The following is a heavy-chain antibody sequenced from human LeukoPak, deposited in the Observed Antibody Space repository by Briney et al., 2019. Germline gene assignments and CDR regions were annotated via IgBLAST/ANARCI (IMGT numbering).Heavy chain of an antibody. J-gene: IGHJ6*03. Sequence: GGSLRLSCVISGYTFTHYGFHWVRQAPGKGLEWVANIKQDGSEKYYVDSVKGRFTISRDNAKNSLYLQMNSLRAEDTAVYYCAKKGHIAVAAPYYYYYMDVWGKGTTVTVSS. D-gene: IGHD6-19*01. CDR1: GYTFTHYG. V-gene: IGHV3-7*01. CDR2: IKQDGSEK. CDR3: AKKGHIAVAAPYYYYYMDV.